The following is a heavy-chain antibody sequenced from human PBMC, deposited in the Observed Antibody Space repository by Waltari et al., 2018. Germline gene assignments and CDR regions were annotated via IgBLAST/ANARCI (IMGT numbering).Heavy chain of an antibody. D-gene: IGHD3-3*01. CDR1: GGSISSSSYY. CDR2: IYHSGRT. J-gene: IGHJ5*02. V-gene: IGHV4-39*01. CDR3: ARLYYDFLSWFDP. Sequence: QLQLQESGPGLVKPSETLSLTCTVSGGSISSSSYYWGWIRQPPGKGLEWIGSIYHSGRTYNNPSLKSRVTISVDTSKNQFSLKLSSVTAADTAMYYCARLYYDFLSWFDPWGQGTLVTVSS.